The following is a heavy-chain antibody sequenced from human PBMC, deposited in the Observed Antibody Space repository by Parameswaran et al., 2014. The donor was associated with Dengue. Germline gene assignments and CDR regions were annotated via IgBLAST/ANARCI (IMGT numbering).Heavy chain of an antibody. Sequence: VRQMPGKGLEWVANIKKDGSEKYYVDSVKGRFTISRDNAKNSLYLQLNSLRAEDTAVYYCARSPSGWTFDYWGQGALVTVSS. D-gene: IGHD6-19*01. V-gene: IGHV3-7*01. CDR3: ARSPSGWTFDY. J-gene: IGHJ4*02. CDR2: IKKDGSEK.